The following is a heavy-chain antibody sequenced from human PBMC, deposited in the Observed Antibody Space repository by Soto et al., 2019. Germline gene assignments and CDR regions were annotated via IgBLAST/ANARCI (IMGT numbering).Heavy chain of an antibody. CDR1: GGSIRSYY. CDR2: IYTTGST. Sequence: SETLSLTCNVSGGSIRSYYWSWIRQPAGKPLEWIGRIYTTGSTNYNPSLKSRVTMSIDTSKSQFSLKVSSVTAADTAVYYCAREGASGFGMDVWGQGTTVTVSS. V-gene: IGHV4-4*07. D-gene: IGHD1-26*01. J-gene: IGHJ6*02. CDR3: AREGASGFGMDV.